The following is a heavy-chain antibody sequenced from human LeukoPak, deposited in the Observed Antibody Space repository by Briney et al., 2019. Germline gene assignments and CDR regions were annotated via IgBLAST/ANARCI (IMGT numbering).Heavy chain of an antibody. CDR1: GYSFTNYW. CDR3: ARRRDLYSGSYYPFDY. CDR2: IYPGDSDA. Sequence: GESLKISCKGSGYSFTNYWIGWVRQMPGKGLKWMGIIYPGDSDARYSPSFQGQVTISADKYISTAYLQWSSLKALDTAMYYCARRRDLYSGSYYPFDYWGQGTLVTVSS. D-gene: IGHD1-26*01. J-gene: IGHJ4*02. V-gene: IGHV5-51*01.